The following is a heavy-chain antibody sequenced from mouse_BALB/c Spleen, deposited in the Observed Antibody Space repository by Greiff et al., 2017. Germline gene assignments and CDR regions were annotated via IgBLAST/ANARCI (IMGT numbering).Heavy chain of an antibody. CDR2: ISYSGST. D-gene: IGHD2-4*01. Sequence: EVKLMESGPSLVKPSQTLSLTCSVTGDSITSGYWNWIRKFPGNKLEYMGYISYSGSTYYNPSLKSRISITRDTSKNQYYLQLNSVTTEDTATYYCAREAYDYDGEAWFAYWGQGTLVTVSA. J-gene: IGHJ3*01. V-gene: IGHV3-8*02. CDR1: GDSITSGY. CDR3: AREAYDYDGEAWFAY.